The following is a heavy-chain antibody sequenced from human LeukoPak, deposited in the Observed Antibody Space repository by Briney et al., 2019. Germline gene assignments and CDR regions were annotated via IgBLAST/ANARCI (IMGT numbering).Heavy chain of an antibody. J-gene: IGHJ4*02. Sequence: GGSLRLSCVASGFTFSNSWMIWVRQAPGKGLEWVSLISWDGGSTYYADSVKGRFTISRDNSKNSLYLQMNSLRTEDTALYYCAKGLLSSSWYYFDYWGQGTLVTVSS. CDR2: ISWDGGST. CDR1: GFTFSNSW. CDR3: AKGLLSSSWYYFDY. V-gene: IGHV3-43*01. D-gene: IGHD6-13*01.